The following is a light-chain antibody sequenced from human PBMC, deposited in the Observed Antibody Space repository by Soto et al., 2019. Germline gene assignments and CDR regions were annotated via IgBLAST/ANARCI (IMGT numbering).Light chain of an antibody. Sequence: QSALTQPASVSESPGQSITNSCSGTSSDIGSYDHVAWYQQFPGKSPKLIIYAVSDRPSGVSDRFSGSKSGISASLTISGLQTEDEADYYCISYTDGQSYLFGAGTKVTVL. J-gene: IGLJ1*01. CDR3: ISYTDGQSYL. V-gene: IGLV2-14*03. CDR2: AVS. CDR1: SSDIGSYDH.